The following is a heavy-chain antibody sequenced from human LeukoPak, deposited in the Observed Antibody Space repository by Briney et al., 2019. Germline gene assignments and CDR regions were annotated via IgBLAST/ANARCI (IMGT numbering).Heavy chain of an antibody. J-gene: IGHJ3*02. Sequence: GGSLRLSCAASGFIFREYAMTWVRQAPGKGLEWVSSITASDYTTYANSVKGRFTISRDNSKNTLYLQMDSLRGDDTALYHCARDPNGDYIDAFDNWGQGTMVTVSS. CDR1: GFIFREYA. CDR2: ITASDYTT. CDR3: ARDPNGDYIDAFDN. V-gene: IGHV3-23*01. D-gene: IGHD4-17*01.